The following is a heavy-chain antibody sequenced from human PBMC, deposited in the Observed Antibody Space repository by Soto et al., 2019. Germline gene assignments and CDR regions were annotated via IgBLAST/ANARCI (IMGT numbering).Heavy chain of an antibody. Sequence: VRLSCTASGCTVSSYGMSWVRQAPGKGLEWVSVISGSGGATYYADSVKGRFTISRDNSKNTLYLQMNSLRAEDTAVYYCAKVLGGYCSSIRCPTDYWGQGTLVTVSS. V-gene: IGHV3-23*01. J-gene: IGHJ4*02. CDR2: ISGSGGAT. D-gene: IGHD2-2*01. CDR3: AKVLGGYCSSIRCPTDY. CDR1: GCTVSSYG.